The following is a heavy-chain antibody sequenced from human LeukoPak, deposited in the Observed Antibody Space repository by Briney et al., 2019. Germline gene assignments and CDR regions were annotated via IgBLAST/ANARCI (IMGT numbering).Heavy chain of an antibody. V-gene: IGHV3-30*02. CDR3: AKDLRRIIVGDPYYYYYMDV. D-gene: IGHD1-26*01. CDR2: IRYDGSNK. CDR1: GFTFSSYG. Sequence: GRSLRLSCAASGFTFSSYGMHWVRQAPGKGLEWVAFIRYDGSNKYYADSVKGRFTISRDNSKNTLYLQMNSLRAEDTAVYYCAKDLRRIIVGDPYYYYYMDVWGKRTTVTISS. J-gene: IGHJ6*03.